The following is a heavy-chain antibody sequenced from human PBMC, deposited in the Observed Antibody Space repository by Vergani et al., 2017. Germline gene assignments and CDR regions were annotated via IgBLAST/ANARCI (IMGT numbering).Heavy chain of an antibody. D-gene: IGHD5-18*01. CDR3: GRDRLLIYWYFDL. V-gene: IGHV3-48*03. Sequence: EVQLVESGGGLVQPGGSLRLSCAASGFTFSSYEMNWVRQAPGKGLEWVSYISSSSSYIYYADSVKGRFTISRDNSKNTLYLQMNSLRAEDTAVYYCGRDRLLIYWYFDLWGRGTLVTVSS. J-gene: IGHJ2*01. CDR1: GFTFSSYE. CDR2: ISSSSSYI.